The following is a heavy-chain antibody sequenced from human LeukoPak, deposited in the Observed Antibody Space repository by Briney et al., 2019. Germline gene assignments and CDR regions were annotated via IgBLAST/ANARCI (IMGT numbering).Heavy chain of an antibody. V-gene: IGHV3-7*01. D-gene: IGHD2-2*01. Sequence: GGSLRLSCAASVFTFSSHWMSWVRQAPGKGLEWVANIKQDGSETYYVVSVRGRFTISRDNARNSLYLQMDSLRAEDTALYYCARQHVSTRTTFDYWGQGALVTVSS. CDR3: ARQHVSTRTTFDY. CDR2: IKQDGSET. CDR1: VFTFSSHW. J-gene: IGHJ4*02.